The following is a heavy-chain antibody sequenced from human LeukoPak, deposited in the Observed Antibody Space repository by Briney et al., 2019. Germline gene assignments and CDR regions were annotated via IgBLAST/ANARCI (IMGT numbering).Heavy chain of an antibody. CDR1: GFTVSSNY. CDR2: IYSGGST. Sequence: PGGSLRLSCAASGFTVSSNYMSWVRQAPGRGPEWVSVIYSGGSTYYADSVKGRFTISRDNSKNTLYLQMNSLRAEDTAVYYCARATVVTPWYYYYMDVWGKGTTVTVSS. D-gene: IGHD4-23*01. CDR3: ARATVVTPWYYYYMDV. J-gene: IGHJ6*03. V-gene: IGHV3-53*01.